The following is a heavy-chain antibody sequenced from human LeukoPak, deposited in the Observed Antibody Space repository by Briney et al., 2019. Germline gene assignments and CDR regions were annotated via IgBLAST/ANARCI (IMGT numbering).Heavy chain of an antibody. D-gene: IGHD2-2*01. CDR1: GGSISSYY. Sequence: SETLSLTCTVSGGSISSYYWSWIRQPPGKGLERIGYIYYSGSTNYNPSLKSRVTISVDTSKNQFSLKLSSVTAADTAVYYCARDRSSCSSTSCLFPYNWFDPWGQGTLVTVSS. V-gene: IGHV4-59*01. J-gene: IGHJ5*02. CDR2: IYYSGST. CDR3: ARDRSSCSSTSCLFPYNWFDP.